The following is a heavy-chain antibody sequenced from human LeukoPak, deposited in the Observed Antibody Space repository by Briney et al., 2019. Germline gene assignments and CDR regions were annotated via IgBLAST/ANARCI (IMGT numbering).Heavy chain of an antibody. V-gene: IGHV4-39*07. D-gene: IGHD5-18*01. Sequence: SETLSLTCTVSGGSISSSSYYWGWIRQPPGKGLEWIGSIYYSGSTYYNPSLKSRVTISVDTSKNQFSLNLSSVTAADTAVYYCAREWSYGDFDFWGQGTLVTVSS. J-gene: IGHJ4*02. CDR3: AREWSYGDFDF. CDR2: IYYSGST. CDR1: GGSISSSSYY.